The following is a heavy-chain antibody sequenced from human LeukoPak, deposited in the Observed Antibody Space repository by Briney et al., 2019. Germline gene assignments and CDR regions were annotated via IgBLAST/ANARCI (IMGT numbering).Heavy chain of an antibody. CDR3: AKDHNFWSGYSDY. CDR1: GFTFSSYG. D-gene: IGHD3-3*01. Sequence: PGGSLRLSCAASGFTFSSYGMHWVRQAPGKGLECVAVISYDGSNKYYADSVKGRFTISRDNSKNTLYLQMNSLRAEDTAVYYCAKDHNFWSGYSDYWGQGTLVTVSS. CDR2: ISYDGSNK. J-gene: IGHJ4*02. V-gene: IGHV3-30*18.